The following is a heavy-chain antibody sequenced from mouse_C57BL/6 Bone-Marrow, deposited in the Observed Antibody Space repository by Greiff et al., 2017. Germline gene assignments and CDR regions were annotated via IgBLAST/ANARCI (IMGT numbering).Heavy chain of an antibody. CDR1: GYTFTSYW. J-gene: IGHJ2*01. D-gene: IGHD2-4*01. V-gene: IGHV1-64*01. Sequence: QVQLQQPGAELVKPGASVKLSCKASGYTFTSYWMHWVKQRPGQGLEWIGMIHPNSGSTNYNEKFKSKATLTVDKSSSTAYMQLSSLTSEDSAVYYCARCPMITTRSDFDYWGQGTTLTVSS. CDR3: ARCPMITTRSDFDY. CDR2: IHPNSGST.